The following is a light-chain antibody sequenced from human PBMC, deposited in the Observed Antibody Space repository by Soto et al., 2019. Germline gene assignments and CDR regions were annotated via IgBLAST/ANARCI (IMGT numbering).Light chain of an antibody. CDR2: GSS. V-gene: IGKV3-20*01. CDR1: QSITSSY. CDR3: QQYGSSPIT. Sequence: EIVLTQSPGTLSLSPGERATLSCRASQSITSSYLAWYQQKPGRAPRLLIYGSSSRATGIPDRFSGSGSGTDFTLAISRLEPEDFAVFYCQQYGSSPITFGQGTRLEIK. J-gene: IGKJ5*01.